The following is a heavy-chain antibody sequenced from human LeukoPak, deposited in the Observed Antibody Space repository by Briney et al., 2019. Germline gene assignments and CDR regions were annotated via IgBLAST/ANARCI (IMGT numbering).Heavy chain of an antibody. V-gene: IGHV4-39*01. D-gene: IGHD1-26*01. CDR1: GGSISSSSYY. CDR3: ATTSGSYRETYFDY. CDR2: IYYSGST. J-gene: IGHJ4*02. Sequence: PSETLSLTCTVPGGSISSSSYYWGWIRQPPGKGLEWIGSIYYSGSTYYNPSLKRRVTISVDTSKNQFSLKLSSVTAADTAVYYCATTSGSYRETYFDYWGQGTLVTVSS.